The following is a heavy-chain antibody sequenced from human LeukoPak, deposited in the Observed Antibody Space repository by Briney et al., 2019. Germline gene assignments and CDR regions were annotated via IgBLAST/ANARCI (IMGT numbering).Heavy chain of an antibody. Sequence: GEALKISCKASGYSTNSYWIGWGRQVPGKGLEWMGKINLGGPDSRYKPSFQGRVTISADQSISTAYLQWNSLKASDTAIYYCSRWGHGSNWYFFDYWGQGTLVTVSS. J-gene: IGHJ4*02. CDR2: INLGGPDS. D-gene: IGHD5-24*01. CDR3: SRWGHGSNWYFFDY. V-gene: IGHV5-51*01. CDR1: GYSTNSYW.